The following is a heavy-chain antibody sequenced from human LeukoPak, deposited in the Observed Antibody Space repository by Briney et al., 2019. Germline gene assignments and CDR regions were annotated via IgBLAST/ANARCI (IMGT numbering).Heavy chain of an antibody. CDR1: GGSFSGYY. CDR3: ARPLYYYGSGSVFDY. Sequence: PETLSLTCALSGGSFSGYYWSWIRQPPGKRLEWIGEINHSGSINYNPSLKSRVTISIDTSKSQFSLKLSSVTAADTPVYYCARPLYYYGSGSVFDYWGQGTLVTVSS. CDR2: INHSGSI. D-gene: IGHD3-10*01. J-gene: IGHJ4*02. V-gene: IGHV4-34*01.